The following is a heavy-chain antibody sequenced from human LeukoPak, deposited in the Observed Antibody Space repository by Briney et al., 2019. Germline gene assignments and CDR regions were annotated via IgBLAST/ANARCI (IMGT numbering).Heavy chain of an antibody. Sequence: GGSLRLSCAASGFTFSSYVMNWVRQAPGKGLEWVSYISSSGSTIYYADSVKGRFTISRDNAKNSLYLQMNSLRAEDTAVYYCARAFFYGSGSYSVSYFDYWGQGTLVTVSS. D-gene: IGHD3-10*01. J-gene: IGHJ4*02. CDR3: ARAFFYGSGSYSVSYFDY. V-gene: IGHV3-48*03. CDR1: GFTFSSYV. CDR2: ISSSGSTI.